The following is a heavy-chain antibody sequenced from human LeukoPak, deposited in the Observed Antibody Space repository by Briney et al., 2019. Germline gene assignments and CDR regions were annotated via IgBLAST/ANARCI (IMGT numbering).Heavy chain of an antibody. CDR1: GFTFSSYS. V-gene: IGHV3-21*01. J-gene: IGHJ4*02. CDR3: AREYCSSTSCYPSFDY. D-gene: IGHD2-2*01. Sequence: PGGSLRLSCAASGFTFSSYSMNWVRQAPGKGLEWVSSISSSGSYIYYADSVKGRFTISRDNAKNSLYLQMNSLRAEDTAVYYCAREYCSSTSCYPSFDYWGQGTLVTVSS. CDR2: ISSSGSYI.